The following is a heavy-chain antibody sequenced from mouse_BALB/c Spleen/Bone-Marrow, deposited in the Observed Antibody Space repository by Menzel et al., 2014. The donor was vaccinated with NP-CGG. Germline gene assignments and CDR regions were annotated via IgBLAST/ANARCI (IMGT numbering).Heavy chain of an antibody. V-gene: IGHV14-4*02. D-gene: IGHD2-1*01. CDR3: NGNYYAMDY. CDR2: IDPENGDT. CDR1: GFNIKDYY. J-gene: IGHJ4*01. Sequence: VQLQQSGAELVRSGASVKLSCTASGFNIKDYYMHWVKQRPEQGLEWIGWIDPENGDTEYAPKFQGKATMTAVTSSNTAYLQLSSLTSEDTAVYYCNGNYYAMDYWGQGTSVTVSS.